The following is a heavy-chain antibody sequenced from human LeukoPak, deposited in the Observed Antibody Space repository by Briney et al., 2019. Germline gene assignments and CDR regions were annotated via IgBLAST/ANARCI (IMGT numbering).Heavy chain of an antibody. CDR2: INPSGGST. V-gene: IGHV1-46*01. D-gene: IGHD2-15*01. CDR1: GYTFTSYY. J-gene: IGHJ4*02. Sequence: ASVKVSCKASGYTFTSYYMHWVRQAPGQGLEWMGIINPSGGSTSYAQEFQGRVTMTRDMSTSTVYMELSSLRSGDTAVYYCARDEVLVVAPNLDYWGQGTLVTVSS. CDR3: ARDEVLVVAPNLDY.